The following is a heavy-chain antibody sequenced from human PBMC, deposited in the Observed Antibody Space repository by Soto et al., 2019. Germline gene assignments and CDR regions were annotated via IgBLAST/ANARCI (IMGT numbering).Heavy chain of an antibody. V-gene: IGHV3-7*05. CDR2: IKQDGSEK. Sequence: GGSLRLSCAASGFPFSSYWMSWVRQAPGKGLEWVANIKQDGSEKYYVDSVKGRFTISRDNAKNSLYLQMNSLRAEDTAVYYCAREDSSGHDAFDIWGQGTMVTVSS. J-gene: IGHJ3*02. CDR3: AREDSSGHDAFDI. D-gene: IGHD3-22*01. CDR1: GFPFSSYW.